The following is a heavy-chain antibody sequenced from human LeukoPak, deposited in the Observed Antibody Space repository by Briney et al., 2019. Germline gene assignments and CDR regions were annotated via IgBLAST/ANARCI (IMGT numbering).Heavy chain of an antibody. J-gene: IGHJ4*02. V-gene: IGHV1-69*01. CDR3: ASWDYYDSSGYYYVLDY. Sequence: ASVKVSCKASGGTFSSYAISWVRQAPGQGLEWMGGIIPIFGTANYAQKFQGRVTITADESTSTAYMELSSLRSEDTAVYYCASWDYYDSSGYYYVLDYWGQGTLVTVSS. CDR2: IIPIFGTA. CDR1: GGTFSSYA. D-gene: IGHD3-22*01.